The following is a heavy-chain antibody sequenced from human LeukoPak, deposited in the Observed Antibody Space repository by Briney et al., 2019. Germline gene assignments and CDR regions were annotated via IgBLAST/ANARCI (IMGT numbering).Heavy chain of an antibody. J-gene: IGHJ4*02. CDR3: ARQNDFRLDY. D-gene: IGHD3-3*01. Sequence: GESLKISCKGSGYTFSSYWIGWVRQIPGKGLEWMGIIYPGDYATRYSPSLQGQVTISVDTSIGTAYLQWSSLKASDTAIYYCARQNDFRLDYWGQGTLVTVSS. CDR2: IYPGDYAT. V-gene: IGHV5-51*01. CDR1: GYTFSSYW.